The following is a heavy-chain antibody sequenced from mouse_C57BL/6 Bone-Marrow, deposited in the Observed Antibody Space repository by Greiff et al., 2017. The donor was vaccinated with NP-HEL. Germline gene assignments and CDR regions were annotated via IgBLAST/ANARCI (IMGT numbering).Heavy chain of an antibody. D-gene: IGHD1-1*01. CDR3: TRRYYGSSYDWCAY. J-gene: IGHJ3*01. V-gene: IGHV1-15*01. Sequence: QVQLQQSGAELVRPGASVTLSCKASGYTFTDYEMHWVKQTPVHGLEWIGAIDPETGGTAYNQKFKGKAILTADKSSSTAYMELRSLTSEDSAVYYCTRRYYGSSYDWCAYWGQGTLVTVSA. CDR1: GYTFTDYE. CDR2: IDPETGGT.